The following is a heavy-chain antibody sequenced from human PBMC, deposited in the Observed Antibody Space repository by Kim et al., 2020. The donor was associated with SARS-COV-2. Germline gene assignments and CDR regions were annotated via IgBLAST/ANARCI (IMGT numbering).Heavy chain of an antibody. Sequence: GGSLRLSCVASGFTFRSYAMNWVRQAPGKGPEWVSLISGSGDTTQYADSVKGRFTISRDNSKNTVFLQMNNLRAEDAAVYYCATAFTQGVQFFDWFFYWGQGALVTVSS. J-gene: IGHJ4*02. CDR2: ISGSGDTT. D-gene: IGHD3-9*01. V-gene: IGHV3-23*01. CDR1: GFTFRSYA. CDR3: ATAFTQGVQFFDWFFY.